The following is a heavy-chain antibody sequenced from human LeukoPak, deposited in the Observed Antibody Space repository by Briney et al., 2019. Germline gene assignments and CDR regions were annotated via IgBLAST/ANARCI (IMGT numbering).Heavy chain of an antibody. CDR2: FYYTGST. D-gene: IGHD3-22*01. V-gene: IGHV4-34*01. J-gene: IGHJ4*02. CDR1: GGSFSGYY. CDR3: ARGKYFDSTGWDY. Sequence: PSETLSLTCAVYGGSFSGYYWGWIRQPPGKGLEWIGNFYYTGSTYYNPSLKSRVTISIDTSKNQFSLKLSSVTAADTAVYHCARGKYFDSTGWDYWGQGTLVTVSS.